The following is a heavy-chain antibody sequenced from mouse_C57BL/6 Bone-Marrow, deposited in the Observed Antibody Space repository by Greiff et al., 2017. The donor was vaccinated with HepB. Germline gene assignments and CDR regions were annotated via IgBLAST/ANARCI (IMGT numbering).Heavy chain of an antibody. CDR2: IYPGDGDT. J-gene: IGHJ1*03. CDR3: ARSGRTTVVADWYFDV. V-gene: IGHV1-80*01. CDR1: GYAFSSYW. Sequence: VQVVESGAELVKPGASVKISCKASGYAFSSYWMNWVKQRPGKGLEWIGQIYPGDGDTNYNGKFKGKATLTADKSSSTAYMQLSSLTSEDSAVYFCARSGRTTVVADWYFDVWGTGTTVTVSS. D-gene: IGHD1-1*01.